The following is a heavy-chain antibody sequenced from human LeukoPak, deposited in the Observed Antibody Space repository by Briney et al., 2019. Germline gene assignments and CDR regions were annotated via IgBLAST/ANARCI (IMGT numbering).Heavy chain of an antibody. CDR3: ARNENSGWGYFDY. J-gene: IGHJ4*02. V-gene: IGHV3-23*01. D-gene: IGHD5-12*01. CDR2: IGGSNGIT. Sequence: GGSLRLSCAASRFTSNSYAMSWVRQAPGKGLEWVSVIGGSNGITFYVGSVKGRFTISRDNSKDTLYLQMNSLRAEDTAVYYCARNENSGWGYFDYWGQGTLVTVSS. CDR1: RFTSNSYA.